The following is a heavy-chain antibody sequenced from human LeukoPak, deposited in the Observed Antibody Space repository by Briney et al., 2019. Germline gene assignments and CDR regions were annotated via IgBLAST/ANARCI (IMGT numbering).Heavy chain of an antibody. Sequence: GGSLRLSCAASGFTFNTYGMHWVRQAPGKGLEWIAVVWSDGSNRFYADSVEGRFTISRDNSKNTLYLQMNSLRAEDTAVYYCAKSTTESQTTVDNWGQGTLVSVSS. CDR1: GFTFNTYG. V-gene: IGHV3-33*06. D-gene: IGHD1-14*01. CDR2: VWSDGSNR. J-gene: IGHJ4*02. CDR3: AKSTTESQTTVDN.